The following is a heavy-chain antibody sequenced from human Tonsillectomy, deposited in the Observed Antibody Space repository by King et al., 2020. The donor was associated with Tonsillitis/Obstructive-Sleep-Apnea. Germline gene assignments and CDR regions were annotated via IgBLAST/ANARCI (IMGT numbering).Heavy chain of an antibody. CDR1: GFSFSSYT. Sequence: VQLVESGGGLVKPGGSLRLSCAASGFSFSSYTMNWVRQAPGKGLEWVSSLSSSSGYIYYADSVKGRFTISRDNARNSLYLQMNSLRDEDTAVYYCTRDRGILIGYYPFDCWGQGTLVTVSS. V-gene: IGHV3-21*01. CDR2: LSSSSGYI. D-gene: IGHD3-9*01. J-gene: IGHJ4*02. CDR3: TRDRGILIGYYPFDC.